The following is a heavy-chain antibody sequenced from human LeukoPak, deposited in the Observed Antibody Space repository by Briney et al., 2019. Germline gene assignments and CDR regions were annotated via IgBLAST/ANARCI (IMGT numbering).Heavy chain of an antibody. D-gene: IGHD3-22*01. Sequence: GGSLRLSCAASGFTVSSNYMSWVRQAPGKGLEWVSGINWNGGSTGYADSARGRFTISRDNAKNSLYLQMNSLRAEDTALYYCARDETSGYYFPGYWGQGTLVTVSS. J-gene: IGHJ4*02. CDR3: ARDETSGYYFPGY. CDR1: GFTVSSNY. V-gene: IGHV3-20*04. CDR2: INWNGGST.